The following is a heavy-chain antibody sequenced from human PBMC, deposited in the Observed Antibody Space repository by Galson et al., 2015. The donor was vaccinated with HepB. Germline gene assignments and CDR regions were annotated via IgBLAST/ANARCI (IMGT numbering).Heavy chain of an antibody. D-gene: IGHD3-10*01. J-gene: IGHJ5*02. CDR3: ARTQQYGPWGYTNDCFDP. Sequence: SVKVSCKASGYTFTDHTINWVRQAPGQGLEWLGWINTKTANTTYAQGFTGRFVFSLDTSVNTSYLQFSSLKAEDTAIYHCARTQQYGPWGYTNDCFDPWGQGTLVTVSS. CDR2: INTKTANT. V-gene: IGHV7-4-1*02. CDR1: GYTFTDHT.